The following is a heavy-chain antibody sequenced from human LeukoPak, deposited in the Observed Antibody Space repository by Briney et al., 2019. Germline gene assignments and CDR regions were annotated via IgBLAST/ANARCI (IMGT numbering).Heavy chain of an antibody. CDR2: INPNSGGT. J-gene: IGHJ4*02. CDR1: GYIFTDYY. D-gene: IGHD3-10*01. Sequence: ASVKLSCKASGYIFTDYYMHWVRQAPGQGLEWMGWINPNSGGTNYAQKFQGRVTMTRDTSISTTYMDLSRLRSDDTAVYYCARIQLWPDYYFDYWGQGTLVTVSS. V-gene: IGHV1-2*02. CDR3: ARIQLWPDYYFDY.